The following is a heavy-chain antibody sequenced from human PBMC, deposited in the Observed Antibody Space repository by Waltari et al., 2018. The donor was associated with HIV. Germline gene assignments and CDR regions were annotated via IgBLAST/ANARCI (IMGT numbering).Heavy chain of an antibody. CDR2: SNPNSGGT. CDR1: GYTFTGYY. Sequence: QVQLVQSGAEVKKPGASVKVSCKASGYTFTGYYIHWVRQAPGQGLEWMGCSNPNSGGTNYAQKVQGRVTMTRDTSTSTSYMGLNRLRSDDTAVYYCARGIRLVWGQGTLVTVSS. CDR3: ARGIRLV. D-gene: IGHD1-20*01. V-gene: IGHV1-2*02. J-gene: IGHJ4*02.